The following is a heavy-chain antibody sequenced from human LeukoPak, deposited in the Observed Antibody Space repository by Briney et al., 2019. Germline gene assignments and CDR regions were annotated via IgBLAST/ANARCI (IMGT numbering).Heavy chain of an antibody. CDR2: IYHSGST. V-gene: IGHV4-38-2*01. D-gene: IGHD6-13*01. CDR1: GYSISSGYY. J-gene: IGHJ4*02. CDR3: ARNSSSWYFDY. Sequence: SETLSLTCAVSGYSISSGYYWGWIRQPPGKGLEWIGRIYHSGSTHYNPSLKSRVTISVDTSKKQFSLKLSSVAAADTAVYYCARNSSSWYFDYWGQGTLVTVSS.